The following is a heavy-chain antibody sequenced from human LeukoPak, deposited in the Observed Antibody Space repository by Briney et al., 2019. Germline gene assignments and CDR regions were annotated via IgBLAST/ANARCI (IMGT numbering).Heavy chain of an antibody. CDR2: IRAYNGKT. J-gene: IGHJ5*02. D-gene: IGHD2-2*01. CDR1: GYTVTRYG. V-gene: IGHV1-18*01. CDR3: ARDLGYCSSTSCSTRGWFHP. Sequence: SMKVSCKASGYTVTRYGISWVRQAPGQGIEWMGWIRAYNGKTNYAQKLQDRISTTADTSTSTAYMELRSLRSDDTALYYCARDLGYCSSTSCSTRGWFHPWGEGTLVTVSS.